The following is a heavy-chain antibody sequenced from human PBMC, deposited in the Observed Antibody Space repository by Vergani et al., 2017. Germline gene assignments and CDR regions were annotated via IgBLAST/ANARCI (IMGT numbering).Heavy chain of an antibody. CDR2: INHSGST. V-gene: IGHV4-34*01. Sequence: QVQLQQWGAGLLKPSETLSLTCAVYGRSFSGYYWSWIRQPPGKGLEWIGEINHSGSTNYNPSLKSRVTISVDTSKNQFSLKLSSVTAADTAVYYCARERWLQFTDWYYGMDVWGQGTTVTVSS. CDR3: ARERWLQFTDWYYGMDV. D-gene: IGHD5-24*01. CDR1: GRSFSGYY. J-gene: IGHJ6*02.